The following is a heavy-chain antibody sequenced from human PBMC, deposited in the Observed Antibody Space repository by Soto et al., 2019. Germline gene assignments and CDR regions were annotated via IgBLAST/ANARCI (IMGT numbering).Heavy chain of an antibody. Sequence: SVKVSCKASGGTYSSYTISWVRQAPGQGLEWMGRIIPILGIANYAQKFQGRVTITADKSTSTAYTELSSLRSEDTAVYYCASLLVQYYYDSSGSNWFDPWGQGTLVTVSS. D-gene: IGHD3-22*01. V-gene: IGHV1-69*02. CDR2: IIPILGIA. CDR1: GGTYSSYT. CDR3: ASLLVQYYYDSSGSNWFDP. J-gene: IGHJ5*02.